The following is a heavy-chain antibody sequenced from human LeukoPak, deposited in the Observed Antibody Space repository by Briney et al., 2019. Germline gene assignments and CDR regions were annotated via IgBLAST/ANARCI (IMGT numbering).Heavy chain of an antibody. Sequence: GASVKVSCKASGYTFSTYYMHWVRQAPGQGLEWMGIINPSGGSTTYAQKFQGRVTMTRDMSTSTFYMELSSLRSEDMAVYYCSRDRCSSTSCYNGYWFDPWGQGTLVTVSS. CDR2: INPSGGST. CDR1: GYTFSTYY. J-gene: IGHJ5*02. V-gene: IGHV1-46*01. D-gene: IGHD2-2*02. CDR3: SRDRCSSTSCYNGYWFDP.